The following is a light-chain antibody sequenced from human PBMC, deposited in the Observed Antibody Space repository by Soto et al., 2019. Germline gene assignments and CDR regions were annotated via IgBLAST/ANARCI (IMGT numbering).Light chain of an antibody. CDR3: TSWTTSTTMI. J-gene: IGLJ2*01. CDR1: RSDIGAYNF. Sequence: QSVLTQPASVSGSPGQSITISCTGTRSDIGAYNFDSWYQQHPGEVPKLILYDVNVRPSGVSNRFSGSKSGNTASLTISGLQAEDEADYYCTSWTTSTTMIFGGGTKLTVL. CDR2: DVN. V-gene: IGLV2-14*03.